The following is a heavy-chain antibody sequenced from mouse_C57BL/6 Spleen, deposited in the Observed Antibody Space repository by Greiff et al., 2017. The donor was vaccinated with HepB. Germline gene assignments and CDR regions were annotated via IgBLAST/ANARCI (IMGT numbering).Heavy chain of an antibody. Sequence: VQLQQPGAELVMPGASVKLSCKASGYTFTSYWMHWVKQRPGQGLEWIGEIDPSDSYTKYNQKFKGKSTLTVDKSSSTAYMQLSSLTSEDSAVYYFARITTVVPYYFDYWGQGTTLTGSA. CDR2: IDPSDSYT. V-gene: IGHV1-69*01. J-gene: IGHJ2*01. D-gene: IGHD1-1*01. CDR3: ARITTVVPYYFDY. CDR1: GYTFTSYW.